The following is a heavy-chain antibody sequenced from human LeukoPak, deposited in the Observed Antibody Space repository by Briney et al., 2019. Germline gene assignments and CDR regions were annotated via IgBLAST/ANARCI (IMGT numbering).Heavy chain of an antibody. CDR2: IKPDGSEK. D-gene: IGHD2-15*01. Sequence: GGSLRLSCAASGFTFSRYWMYWVRQAPGKGLEWVANIKPDGSEKYYVDSVKGRFTISRDNAKKSLYLQMDSLRGEDPAVYYFAIHPSCSGVRCRDGYFDYWLQETLVGVSS. CDR3: AIHPSCSGVRCRDGYFDY. CDR1: GFTFSRYW. V-gene: IGHV3-7*01. J-gene: IGHJ4*02.